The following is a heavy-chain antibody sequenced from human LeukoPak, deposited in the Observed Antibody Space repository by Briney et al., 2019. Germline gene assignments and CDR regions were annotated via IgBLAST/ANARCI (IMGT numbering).Heavy chain of an antibody. Sequence: GGSLRLSCATSGFTFSNSGMNWVRQAPGKGLEWVSTISGSGDSTYYADSVKGRFTSSRDNSKNTLYLQMNSLRVEDTAVYYCAKVLYYYGSGGYFDYWGQGTLVTVSS. J-gene: IGHJ4*02. CDR2: ISGSGDST. V-gene: IGHV3-23*01. D-gene: IGHD3-10*01. CDR3: AKVLYYYGSGGYFDY. CDR1: GFTFSNSG.